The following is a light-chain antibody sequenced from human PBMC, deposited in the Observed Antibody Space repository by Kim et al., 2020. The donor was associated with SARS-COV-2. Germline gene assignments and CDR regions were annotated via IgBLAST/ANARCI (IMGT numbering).Light chain of an antibody. CDR3: SSFTDSSTWV. CDR1: STDVGGHDY. Sequence: QSITIFGTGTSTDVGGHDYVACYQQHPGKGTNLMIYDVSTRPTGPSCHFSGSKSGNTASLTISGLQPEDEVDYYCSSFTDSSTWVFGGGTQLSVL. V-gene: IGLV2-14*03. J-gene: IGLJ7*01. CDR2: DVS.